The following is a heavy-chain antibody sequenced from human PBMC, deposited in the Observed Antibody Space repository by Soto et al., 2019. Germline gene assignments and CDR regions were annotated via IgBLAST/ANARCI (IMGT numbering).Heavy chain of an antibody. Sequence: PSETLSLTCTVSGGSISSYYWIWIRQPPGKGLEWIGYIYYSGSTNYNPSLKSRVTISVDTSKNQFSLKLSSVTAADTAVYYCARVVGATRTFDYWGQGTLVTVSS. CDR3: ARVVGATRTFDY. J-gene: IGHJ4*02. D-gene: IGHD1-26*01. V-gene: IGHV4-59*01. CDR2: IYYSGST. CDR1: GGSISSYY.